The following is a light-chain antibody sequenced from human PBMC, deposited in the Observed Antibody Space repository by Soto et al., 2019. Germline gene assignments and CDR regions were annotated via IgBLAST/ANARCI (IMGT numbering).Light chain of an antibody. Sequence: SVLTQQPSASGTPGQRVTISCSGSSCNIGSNTVNWYQQLPGTAPKLLIYSNNQRPSGVPDRFSGSKSGTSASLAISGLQSEDEADYYCAAWDDSLNGWVFGVGTKLTVL. CDR3: AAWDDSLNGWV. CDR2: SNN. V-gene: IGLV1-44*01. J-gene: IGLJ3*02. CDR1: SCNIGSNT.